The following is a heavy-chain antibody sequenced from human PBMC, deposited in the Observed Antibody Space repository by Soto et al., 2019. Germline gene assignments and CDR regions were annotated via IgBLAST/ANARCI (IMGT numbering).Heavy chain of an antibody. CDR2: ISAYNGNT. CDR3: SRGNSSPVAAAAFDI. J-gene: IGHJ3*02. CDR1: GYTFSSYG. D-gene: IGHD6-13*01. V-gene: IGHV1-18*01. Sequence: ASVKGSFKSSGYTFSSYGISWVRQAPGQGLECMGWISAYNGNTNDAQKLQGRVTMTTDTSTSTAYMELRSLRSDDTAVYYCSRGNSSPVAAAAFDIWGQGTMVTVSS.